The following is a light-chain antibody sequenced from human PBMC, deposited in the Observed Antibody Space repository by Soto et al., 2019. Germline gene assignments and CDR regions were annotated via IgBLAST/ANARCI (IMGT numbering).Light chain of an antibody. CDR1: SRDVRDYKY. CDR2: DVS. V-gene: IGLV2-14*03. Sequence: QSAMTQPASVSWSPVQPITISCSGTSRDVRDYKYVSWYQHHPGKAPKLIIPDVSNRPPGVSNRFSGSKSGSTAYLTISGVQSEDEADYYCCSYTDTNTADYVFGSGTKVSVL. J-gene: IGLJ1*01. CDR3: CSYTDTNTADYV.